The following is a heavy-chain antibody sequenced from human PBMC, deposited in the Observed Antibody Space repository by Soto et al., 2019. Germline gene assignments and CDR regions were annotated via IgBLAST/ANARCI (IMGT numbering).Heavy chain of an antibody. CDR1: GFSLSTSGVG. V-gene: IGHV2-5*02. CDR3: ALQWLVPGCRYFDL. J-gene: IGHJ2*01. Sequence: QITLKASGPTLVKPTQTLTLTCTFSGFSLSTSGVGVGWIRQPPGKALEWLALIYWDDDKRYSPSLKSRLTITKDTSKHQVVLTMTNMDPVDTATYYCALQWLVPGCRYFDLWGRGTLVTVSS. CDR2: IYWDDDK. D-gene: IGHD6-19*01.